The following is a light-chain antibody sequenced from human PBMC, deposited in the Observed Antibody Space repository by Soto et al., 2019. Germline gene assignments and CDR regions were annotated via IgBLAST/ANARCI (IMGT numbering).Light chain of an antibody. CDR2: AAS. Sequence: DIQLTQSPSFLSASVGDRVTITCRASQGISSYLAWYQQKPGKAPKVLIYAASTSQSGVPSRFSGSGSGTDFTLTISSLQPEDCATYYYQQLNSYPLTFGGGTKVEIK. CDR3: QQLNSYPLT. J-gene: IGKJ4*01. V-gene: IGKV1-9*01. CDR1: QGISSY.